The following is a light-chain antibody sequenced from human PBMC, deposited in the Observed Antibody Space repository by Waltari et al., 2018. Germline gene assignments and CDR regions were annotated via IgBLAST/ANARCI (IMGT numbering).Light chain of an antibody. CDR1: QSLLYRSSNRNY. J-gene: IGKJ1*01. V-gene: IGKV4-1*01. Sequence: DIVMTQSPDSLAVSLGERATINCKSSQSLLYRSSNRNYLAWYQQKSGQPPKLLIYWASTRESGVPDRFSGSGSGTDFTLTISSLQAEDVAVYYCQQYYDTPQTFGQGTKVEIK. CDR2: WAS. CDR3: QQYYDTPQT.